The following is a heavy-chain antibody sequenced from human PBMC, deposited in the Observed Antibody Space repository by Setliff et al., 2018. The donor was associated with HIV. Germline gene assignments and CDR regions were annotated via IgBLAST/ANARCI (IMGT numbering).Heavy chain of an antibody. CDR1: GGSISSYY. V-gene: IGHV4-4*07. D-gene: IGHD2-2*01. Sequence: SETLSLTCTVSGGSISSYYGSWIRQSAGKGLEWIGRIYSSGRTNNNPPLKSRVTMSVDASKNQFSLRLSSVTAAYTAVYYCAGEVRVVLPAPASGNYYYSYMDVWGKGTTVTVSS. CDR3: AGEVRVVLPAPASGNYYYSYMDV. J-gene: IGHJ6*03. CDR2: IYSSGRT.